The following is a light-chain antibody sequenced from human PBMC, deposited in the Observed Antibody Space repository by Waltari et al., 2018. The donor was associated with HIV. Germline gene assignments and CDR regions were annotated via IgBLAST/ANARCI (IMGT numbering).Light chain of an antibody. Sequence: DIQMTQSPSSLSASVGDRVTITCRASQGIRDDLAWYQQKPGRAPKRLMFAASTLHSGVPSRFSGSGSGTDFALTISSLQPEDSATYYCLQHNSYPWSFGQGTRV. CDR1: QGIRDD. CDR3: LQHNSYPWS. V-gene: IGKV1-17*01. CDR2: AAS. J-gene: IGKJ1*01.